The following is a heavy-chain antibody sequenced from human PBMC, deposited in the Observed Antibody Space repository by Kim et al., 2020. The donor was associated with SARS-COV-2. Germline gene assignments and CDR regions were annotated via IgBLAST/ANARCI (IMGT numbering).Heavy chain of an antibody. CDR3: AKDLGSSWYGQYYFDY. Sequence: GGSLRLSCAASGFTFSSYGMHWVRQAPGKGLEWVAVISYDGSNKYYADSVKGRFTISRDNSKNTLYLQMNSLRAEDTAVYYCAKDLGSSWYGQYYFDYWG. D-gene: IGHD6-13*01. CDR1: GFTFSSYG. V-gene: IGHV3-30*18. CDR2: ISYDGSNK. J-gene: IGHJ4*01.